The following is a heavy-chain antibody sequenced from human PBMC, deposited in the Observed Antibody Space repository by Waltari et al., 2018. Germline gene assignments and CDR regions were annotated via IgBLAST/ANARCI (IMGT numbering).Heavy chain of an antibody. V-gene: IGHV3-21*01. CDR3: ARCGGGTCYQSGAFDI. J-gene: IGHJ3*02. Sequence: EVQLVESGGGLVKPGGPLRLSCAASGFTFSTYSMVWLRQAPGKGLGWVSSISDKSNYIYYADSVKGRFTISRDNTRNSLYLQMNSLRAEDTALYFCARCGGGTCYQSGAFDIWGQGTTVTVSS. CDR2: ISDKSNYI. CDR1: GFTFSTYS. D-gene: IGHD2-15*01.